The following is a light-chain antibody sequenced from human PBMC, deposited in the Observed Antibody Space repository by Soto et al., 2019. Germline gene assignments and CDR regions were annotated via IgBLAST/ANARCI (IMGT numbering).Light chain of an antibody. Sequence: DIQMTQSPSSLSASVGDRVTITCQASQDIKNYLNWYQQKPGKAPNLLIYDASNLKTGVPSRFSGSGSGTHFTFTINILQPEDIATYYCQHYDHLPPLSFGGGTKVEIK. V-gene: IGKV1-33*01. CDR2: DAS. J-gene: IGKJ4*01. CDR3: QHYDHLPPLS. CDR1: QDIKNY.